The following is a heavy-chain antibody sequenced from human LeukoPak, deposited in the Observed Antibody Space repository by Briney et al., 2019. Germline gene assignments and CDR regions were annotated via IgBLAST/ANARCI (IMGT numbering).Heavy chain of an antibody. V-gene: IGHV3-15*01. Sequence: GGSLRLSCAASGFTFTNAWMNWVRQAPGKGLEWVGRIKTKTDGGTTDYATPVKGRFTISRDDSKNTLYLQMDSLKTEDTAVYYCTTFIFCSSGSCLYNYWGQGTLVTVSS. CDR2: IKTKTDGGTT. J-gene: IGHJ4*02. D-gene: IGHD2-15*01. CDR3: TTFIFCSSGSCLYNY. CDR1: GFTFTNAW.